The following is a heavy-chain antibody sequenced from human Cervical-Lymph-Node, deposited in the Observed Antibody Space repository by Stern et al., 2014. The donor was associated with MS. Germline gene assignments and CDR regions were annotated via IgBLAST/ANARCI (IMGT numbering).Heavy chain of an antibody. V-gene: IGHV1-69*17. CDR1: GDTFTTYA. CDR2: ITPVFGMA. J-gene: IGHJ6*02. CDR3: ARVVGSLSMDL. D-gene: IGHD3-16*01. Sequence: QVQLVESGAEVKKPGSSVKVSCKASGDTFTTYAISWVRQAPGQGPEWMGGITPVFGMADYAEKFQARVTITVDRSTSTAYMELRSLTFEDTAVYYCARVVGSLSMDLWGQGTTVTVSS.